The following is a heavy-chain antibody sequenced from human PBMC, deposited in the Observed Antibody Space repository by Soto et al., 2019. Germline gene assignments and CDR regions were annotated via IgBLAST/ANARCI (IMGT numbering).Heavy chain of an antibody. J-gene: IGHJ6*02. CDR2: FYYTDYTT. V-gene: IGHV4-39*01. CDR3: ARLGGHCSSSSCFGFYVMDV. D-gene: IGHD2-2*01. CDR1: ACSITSSSYS. Sequence: ETLSLTHAVSACSITSSSYSRNCIRQTPGKGLQWIATFYYTDYTTYYNPSLKSRVTISIDTSKNQFSLILTSVTAADTAVYYCARLGGHCSSSSCFGFYVMDVWGQGTTVT.